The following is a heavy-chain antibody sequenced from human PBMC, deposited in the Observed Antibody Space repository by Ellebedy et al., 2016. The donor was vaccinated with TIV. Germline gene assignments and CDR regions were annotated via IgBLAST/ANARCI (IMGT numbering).Heavy chain of an antibody. CDR2: ISSSSSYI. CDR1: GFSISSYI. D-gene: IGHD6-19*01. V-gene: IGHV3-21*01. CDR3: ARDGSSAVAGLFDY. Sequence: GESLKISCAASGFSISSYIMNWLRQAPGKGLEWVSSISSSSSYIYYADLVKGRFTISRDNAKNSLYLQMNSLRAEDTAVYYCARDGSSAVAGLFDYWGQGTLVTVSS. J-gene: IGHJ4*02.